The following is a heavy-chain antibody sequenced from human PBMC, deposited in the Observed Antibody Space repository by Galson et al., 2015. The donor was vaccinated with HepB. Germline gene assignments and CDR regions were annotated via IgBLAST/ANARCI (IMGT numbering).Heavy chain of an antibody. D-gene: IGHD2-2*01. CDR2: IRGSGDRT. J-gene: IGHJ5*02. CDR1: GFTFNNYA. Sequence: SLRLSCAASGFTFNNYAMTWVRQAPGKGLEWVSSIRGSGDRTSYADSVEGRFTISRDNSKNTVYLQMNSLRAEDTAIYYCAKGGRYCDSNSCYHWYDTWGQGTLVTVSS. V-gene: IGHV3-23*01. CDR3: AKGGRYCDSNSCYHWYDT.